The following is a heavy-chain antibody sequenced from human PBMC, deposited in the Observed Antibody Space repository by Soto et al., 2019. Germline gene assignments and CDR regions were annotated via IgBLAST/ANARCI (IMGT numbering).Heavy chain of an antibody. CDR2: IWYDGSNK. CDR1: GFTFSSYG. CDR3: ARAEGYCSGGSCSVGYYYYGMDV. Sequence: GGSLRLSCAASGFTFSSYGIHWGRQAPGRGLEWVAVIWYDGSNKYYADSVKGRFTISRDNSKNTLYLQMNSLRAEDTAVYYCARAEGYCSGGSCSVGYYYYGMDVWGQGTTVTVSS. V-gene: IGHV3-33*01. J-gene: IGHJ6*02. D-gene: IGHD2-15*01.